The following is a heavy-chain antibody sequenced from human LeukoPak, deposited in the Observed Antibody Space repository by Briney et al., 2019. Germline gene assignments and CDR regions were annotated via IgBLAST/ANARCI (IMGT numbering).Heavy chain of an antibody. Sequence: PSETLSLTCTVAGGSISSSSYYWGWIRHPPGKGLEWIGSIYYSGSTYYNPSLKSRVTISVDTSKNQFSLKLSSVTAADTAVYYCARLYNGNQGDAFDVWGQGTMVTVSS. CDR2: IYYSGST. CDR1: GGSISSSSYY. V-gene: IGHV4-39*01. J-gene: IGHJ3*01. D-gene: IGHD1-14*01. CDR3: ARLYNGNQGDAFDV.